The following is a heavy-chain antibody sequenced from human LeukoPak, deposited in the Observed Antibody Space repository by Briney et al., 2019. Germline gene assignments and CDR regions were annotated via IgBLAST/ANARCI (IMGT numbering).Heavy chain of an antibody. J-gene: IGHJ4*02. CDR1: GGSFSGYY. CDR3: AREQLTAPVDY. Sequence: NPSETLSLTCAVYGGSFSGYYWSWIRQPPGKGLEWIGEINHSGSTNYNPSLKSRVTISVDTSKNQFSLKLSSVTAADTAVYYCAREQLTAPVDYWGQGTLVTVSS. V-gene: IGHV4-34*01. CDR2: INHSGST. D-gene: IGHD2-21*02.